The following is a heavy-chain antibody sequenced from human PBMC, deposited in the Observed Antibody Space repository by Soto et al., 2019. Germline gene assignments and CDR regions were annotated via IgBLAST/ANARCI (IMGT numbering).Heavy chain of an antibody. V-gene: IGHV3-23*01. J-gene: IGHJ4*02. CDR2: ISAGGSNT. D-gene: IGHD6-6*01. CDR1: GFSFSNYA. Sequence: PGGSLRLSCAASGFSFSNYAMNWVRQAPGKGLEWVSAISAGGSNTNYADSVKGRFTISSDNSKNTLNLQMNGLRADDTAVYYCAKEYSTSFDYWGQGTPVTVSS. CDR3: AKEYSTSFDY.